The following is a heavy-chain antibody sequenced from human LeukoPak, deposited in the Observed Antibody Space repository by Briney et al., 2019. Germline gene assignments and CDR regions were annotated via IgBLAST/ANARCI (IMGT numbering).Heavy chain of an antibody. CDR2: IRKKAYSYTT. V-gene: IGHV3-72*01. J-gene: IGHJ4*02. CDR3: TRAPAV. Sequence: GSLRLSCAASGFTFSDHHMDWVRQAPGRGLEWVGRIRKKAYSYTTEYAASVKGRFTISRDDSKSIAYLQMNSLKTEDTAVYYCTRAPAVWGQGTLVTVSS. CDR1: GFTFSDHH.